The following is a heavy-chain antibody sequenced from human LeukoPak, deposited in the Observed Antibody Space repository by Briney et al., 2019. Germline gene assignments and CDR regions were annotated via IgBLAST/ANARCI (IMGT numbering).Heavy chain of an antibody. CDR1: GGSINSYY. CDR3: AREPSNRYGDYDPHWYGMDV. Sequence: SETLSLTCTVSGGSINSYYWSWIRQPPGKGLEWIGYIYYSGSTYYNPSLKSRVTISVDTSKNQFSLRLSSVTAADTAVYYCAREPSNRYGDYDPHWYGMDVWGQGTTVTVSS. D-gene: IGHD4-17*01. V-gene: IGHV4-59*12. J-gene: IGHJ6*02. CDR2: IYYSGST.